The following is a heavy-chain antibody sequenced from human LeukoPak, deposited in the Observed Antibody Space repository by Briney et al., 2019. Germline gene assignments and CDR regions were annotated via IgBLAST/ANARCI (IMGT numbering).Heavy chain of an antibody. CDR3: ARVYTGFDY. CDR2: IYSDGSRT. V-gene: IGHV3-74*01. Sequence: GGSLRLSCAAPGFTLSSYWMHWVPQAPGKGLVWFSRIYSDGSRTSYADSVKGRFTISRDNAKNTLSLQMNSLRAEDTAVYYCARVYTGFDYWGQGVLVTDSS. CDR1: GFTLSSYW. J-gene: IGHJ4*02. D-gene: IGHD2-8*02.